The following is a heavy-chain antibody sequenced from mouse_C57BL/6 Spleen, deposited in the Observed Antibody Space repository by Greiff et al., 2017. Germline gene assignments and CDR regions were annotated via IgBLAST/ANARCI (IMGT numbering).Heavy chain of an antibody. V-gene: IGHV1-80*01. CDR1: GYAFSSYW. J-gene: IGHJ3*01. Sequence: VQLQQSGAELVKPGASVKISCKASGYAFSSYWMNWVKQRPGKGLEWIGQIYPGDGDTNYNGKFKGKATLTADKSSSTAYMQLSSLTSEDSAVYFCARSEKIGTWFAYWGQGTLVTVSA. CDR2: IYPGDGDT. CDR3: ARSEKIGTWFAY. D-gene: IGHD3-1*01.